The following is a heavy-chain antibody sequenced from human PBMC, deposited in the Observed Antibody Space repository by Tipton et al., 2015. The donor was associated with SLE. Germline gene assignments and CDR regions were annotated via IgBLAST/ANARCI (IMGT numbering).Heavy chain of an antibody. D-gene: IGHD3-3*01. CDR1: GFTFSSYA. CDR2: ISYDGSNK. Sequence: SLRLSCAASGFTFSSYAMHWVRQAPGKGLEWVAVISYDGSNKYYADSVKGRFTISRDNSKNTLYLQMNSLRAEDTAVYYCARGAHSDFLGGYSESWGQGTFVTVSS. V-gene: IGHV3-30*04. CDR3: ARGAHSDFLGGYSES. J-gene: IGHJ5*02.